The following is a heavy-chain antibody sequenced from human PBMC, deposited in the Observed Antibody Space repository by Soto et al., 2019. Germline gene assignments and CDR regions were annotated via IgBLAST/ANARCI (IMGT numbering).Heavy chain of an antibody. CDR1: GGSISSGGYS. Sequence: SETLSLTCAVSGGSISSGGYSWSWIRQPPGKGLEWIGYIYHSGSTYYNPSLKSRVTISVDRSKNQFSLKLSSVTAADTAVYYCASYDFWSGWFDPWGQGTLVTVSS. D-gene: IGHD3-3*01. CDR3: ASYDFWSGWFDP. CDR2: IYHSGST. V-gene: IGHV4-30-2*01. J-gene: IGHJ5*02.